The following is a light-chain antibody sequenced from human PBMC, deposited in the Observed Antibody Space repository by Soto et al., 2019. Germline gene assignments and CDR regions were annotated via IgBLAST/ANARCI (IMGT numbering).Light chain of an antibody. CDR1: QSVNSN. CDR2: GAS. V-gene: IGKV3-15*01. CDR3: QHYNDWGT. Sequence: EIVMTQSTATLSVSPGERATLSCRASQSVNSNLAWYQQKPGQAPRLLIYGASTRATGIPARFSGSGFGTEFTLTISSLQSEDFVTYYCQHYNDWGTFGQGTKLEIK. J-gene: IGKJ2*01.